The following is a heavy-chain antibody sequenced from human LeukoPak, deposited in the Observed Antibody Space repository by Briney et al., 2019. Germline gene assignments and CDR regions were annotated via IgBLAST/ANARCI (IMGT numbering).Heavy chain of an antibody. J-gene: IGHJ4*02. CDR1: GGSTSSLY. D-gene: IGHD3-10*01. CDR3: ARLTWYGSGSPWYFDS. V-gene: IGHV4-59*08. CDR2: IYYSGST. Sequence: SETLSLTCTVSGGSTSSLYWSWIRQPPGKGLEWIGYIYYSGSTNYNPSLKSRVTISVDTSKNQFSLKLSSVTAADTAAYYCARLTWYGSGSPWYFDSWGQGTLVSVSS.